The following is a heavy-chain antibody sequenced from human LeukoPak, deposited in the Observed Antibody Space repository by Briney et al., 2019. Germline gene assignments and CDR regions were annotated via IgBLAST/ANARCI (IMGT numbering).Heavy chain of an antibody. Sequence: ASVKVSCKASGYTFTSYYMHWVRQAPGQGLEWMGIINPCGGSTSYAQKFQGRVAMTTDTSTSTVYMELSSLRSEDTAVYYCARDHAMTTVTTDYGMDVWGQGTTVTVSS. CDR3: ARDHAMTTVTTDYGMDV. V-gene: IGHV1-46*01. CDR1: GYTFTSYY. J-gene: IGHJ6*02. D-gene: IGHD4-17*01. CDR2: INPCGGST.